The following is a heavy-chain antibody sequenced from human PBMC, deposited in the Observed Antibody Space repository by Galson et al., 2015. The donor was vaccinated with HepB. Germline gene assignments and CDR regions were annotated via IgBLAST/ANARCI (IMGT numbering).Heavy chain of an antibody. CDR3: ARLWGIMLLKSLNHVDF. J-gene: IGHJ4*02. Sequence: QSGAEVKKTGESLKISCKTSGFNFDKFWIGWVRQMPGKGLEWIGLIYPRDSDTRYSPSFQGQVTISADRPITTTSFHFNNLKASDTAMYYCARLWGIMLLKSLNHVDFGGPGSRVTASS. CDR1: GFNFDKFW. V-gene: IGHV5-51*01. CDR2: IYPRDSDT. D-gene: IGHD3-16*01.